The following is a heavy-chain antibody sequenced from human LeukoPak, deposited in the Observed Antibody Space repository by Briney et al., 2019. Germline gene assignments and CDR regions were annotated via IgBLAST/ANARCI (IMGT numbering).Heavy chain of an antibody. D-gene: IGHD4/OR15-4a*01. CDR2: ISSSGSTI. CDR1: GFTFSSYE. V-gene: IGHV3-48*03. J-gene: IGHJ4*02. CDR3: AKDSGTAMVLYYFDY. Sequence: GGSLRLSCAASGFTFSSYEMNWVRQAPGKGLEWVSYISSSGSTIYYADSVKGRFTISRDNAKNSLYLQMNSLRAEDTAVYYCAKDSGTAMVLYYFDYWGQGTLVTVSS.